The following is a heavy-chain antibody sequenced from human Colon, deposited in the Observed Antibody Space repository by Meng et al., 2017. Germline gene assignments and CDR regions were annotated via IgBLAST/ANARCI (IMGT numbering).Heavy chain of an antibody. Sequence: GSLRLSCSVSGYSIGSGYYWGWIRQPPGKGLEWIGSIYHGGNIDYNPSLKSRVTVSLDPSKNQFSLNVTSVTAADTALYYYARGSPTSPFDYWGQGTLVTVSS. CDR1: GYSIGSGYY. V-gene: IGHV4-38-2*02. J-gene: IGHJ4*02. CDR2: IYHGGNI. D-gene: IGHD2-2*01. CDR3: ARGSPTSPFDY.